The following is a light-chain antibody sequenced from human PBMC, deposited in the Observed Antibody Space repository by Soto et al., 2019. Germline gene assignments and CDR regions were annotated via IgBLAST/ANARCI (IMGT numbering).Light chain of an antibody. CDR3: CSYAGRTTPYV. CDR1: SSDVGSYNL. CDR2: EVS. J-gene: IGLJ1*01. Sequence: QSALTQPASVSGSPGQSITISCTGTSSDVGSYNLVSWYQHHPGKAPKLMIYEVSERPSGVSNRFSGSKSGNTASLTISGLQAEVEADYYCCSYAGRTTPYVFGTGTKLTVL. V-gene: IGLV2-23*02.